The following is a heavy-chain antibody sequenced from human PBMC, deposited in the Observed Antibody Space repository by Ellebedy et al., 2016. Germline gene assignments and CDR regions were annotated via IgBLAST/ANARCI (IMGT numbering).Heavy chain of an antibody. CDR1: GFTFSSHA. V-gene: IGHV3-23*01. CDR3: AKESDFWAGFYAKGYFDS. D-gene: IGHD3/OR15-3a*01. Sequence: GGSLRLSCAASGFTFSSHAMSWVRQAPGKGLEWVSATSGSGGSTEYADYVKGRFTISRDSSKKPLYLQMNSLTAEDTATYYCAKESDFWAGFYAKGYFDSWGRGTLVIVSS. CDR2: TSGSGGST. J-gene: IGHJ4*02.